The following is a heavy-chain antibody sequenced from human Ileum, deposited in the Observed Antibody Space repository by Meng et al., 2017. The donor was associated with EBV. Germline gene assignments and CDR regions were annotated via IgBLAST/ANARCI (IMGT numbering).Heavy chain of an antibody. J-gene: IGHJ4*02. Sequence: QLQLQESGPGLVKPSETLSLPCTVSGGSISSSNYYWDWLRQPPGKGLEWIGAIYHSGSTSYNPSLQSRVTMFVDTSKNQFSLMLTSVTATDTAVYYCARRRGGSGRDCWGQGTLVTVSS. D-gene: IGHD3-10*01. CDR3: ARRRGGSGRDC. CDR2: IYHSGST. CDR1: GGSISSSNYY. V-gene: IGHV4-39*01.